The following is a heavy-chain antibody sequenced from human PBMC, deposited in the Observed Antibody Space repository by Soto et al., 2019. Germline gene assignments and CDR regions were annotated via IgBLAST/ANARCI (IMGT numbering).Heavy chain of an antibody. CDR2: IYYSGST. CDR3: ARLGGYYQAFDQ. D-gene: IGHD3-22*01. V-gene: IGHV4-59*08. CDR1: GGSISSYY. J-gene: IGHJ4*02. Sequence: PSETLSLTCTVSGGSISSYYGGWFRQPPGKGLEWIGYIYYSGSTTYHPSLKSRVTISVDTSKSQFSLNLTSVTAADTAVYYCARLGGYYQAFDQWGQGSLVTVSS.